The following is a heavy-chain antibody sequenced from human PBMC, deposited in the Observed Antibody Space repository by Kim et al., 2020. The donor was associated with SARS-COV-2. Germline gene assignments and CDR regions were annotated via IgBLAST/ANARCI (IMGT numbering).Heavy chain of an antibody. CDR1: GFTFSSYS. CDR2: ISSSSSYI. V-gene: IGHV3-21*01. D-gene: IGHD6-19*01. J-gene: IGHJ4*02. Sequence: GGSLRLSCAASGFTFSSYSMNWVRQAPGKGLEWVSSISSSSSYIYYADSVKGRFTISRDNAKNSLYLQMNSLRAEDTAVYYCARDSPQGPTDLIAVAGLFDYWGQGTLVTVSS. CDR3: ARDSPQGPTDLIAVAGLFDY.